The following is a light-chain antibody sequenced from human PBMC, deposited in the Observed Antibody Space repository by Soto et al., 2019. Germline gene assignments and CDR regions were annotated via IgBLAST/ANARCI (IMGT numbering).Light chain of an antibody. CDR2: EVS. CDR1: SSDVGGYNY. J-gene: IGLJ1*01. CDR3: SSKSSDTPVV. Sequence: QSVLTQPASVSGSPGQSISISCTGTSSDVGGYNYVSWYQQHPGKAPKLMIYEVSNRPSGVSNRFSGSKSGNTASLTISGLQAEDEADYYCSSKSSDTPVVFGTGTKLTVL. V-gene: IGLV2-14*01.